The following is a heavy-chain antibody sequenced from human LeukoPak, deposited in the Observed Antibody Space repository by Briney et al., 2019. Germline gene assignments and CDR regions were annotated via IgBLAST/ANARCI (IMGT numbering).Heavy chain of an antibody. D-gene: IGHD6-13*01. V-gene: IGHV1-2*04. CDR3: ARGSSSWSPIDY. CDR2: INPNSGGT. J-gene: IGHJ4*02. Sequence: ASVKVSCKASGYTFTGFYMHWVRQAPGQGLEWMGWINPNSGGTNYAQKFQGWVTMTRDTSISTAYMELSRLRSDDTAVYYCARGSSSWSPIDYWGQGTLVTVSS. CDR1: GYTFTGFY.